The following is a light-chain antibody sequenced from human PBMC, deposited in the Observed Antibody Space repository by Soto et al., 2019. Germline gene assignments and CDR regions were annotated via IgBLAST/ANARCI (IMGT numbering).Light chain of an antibody. CDR1: QSVSRSTS. CDR2: GAS. CDR3: QQYGDSPLT. Sequence: EIVFTQSPGTLSLSPGERATLSCRASQSVSRSTSLAWYQEKTGQAPRLLIYGASSRAVGVPDRFSGSGSVTDFTLTISRLEPEDFAVYYCQQYGDSPLTFGGGTKVE. J-gene: IGKJ4*01. V-gene: IGKV3-20*01.